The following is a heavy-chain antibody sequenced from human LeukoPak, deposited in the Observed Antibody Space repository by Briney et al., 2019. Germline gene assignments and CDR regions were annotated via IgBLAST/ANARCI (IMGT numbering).Heavy chain of an antibody. Sequence: GGSLRLSCATSGFTFSNYAMSWVRQAPGKGLEWVSGISGSAGSTYYADSVKGRFTIYRDNSKNTLYLQMNSLRVEDTAVYYCSRGRYCSSTTCYIDYWGQGTLVTVAS. CDR1: GFTFSNYA. V-gene: IGHV3-23*01. CDR2: ISGSAGST. CDR3: SRGRYCSSTTCYIDY. J-gene: IGHJ4*02. D-gene: IGHD2-2*02.